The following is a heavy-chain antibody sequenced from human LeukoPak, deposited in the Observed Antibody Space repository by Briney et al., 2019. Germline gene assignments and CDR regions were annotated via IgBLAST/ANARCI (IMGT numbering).Heavy chain of an antibody. J-gene: IGHJ4*02. CDR1: GFTFSSYS. V-gene: IGHV3-21*01. CDR2: ISSSSSYI. D-gene: IGHD5-12*01. CDR3: ARDGGYSGYDCFDY. Sequence: GGSLRLSCAASGFTFSSYSMNWVRQAPGKGLEWVSSISSSSSYIYYADSVKGRFTISRDNAKNSLYLKMNSLRAEDTAVYYGARDGGYSGYDCFDYWGQGTLVTVSS.